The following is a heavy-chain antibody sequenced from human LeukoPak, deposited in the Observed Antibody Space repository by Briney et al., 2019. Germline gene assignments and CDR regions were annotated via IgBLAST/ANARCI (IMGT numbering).Heavy chain of an antibody. CDR1: GYTFTSYY. CDR3: ARDVDTAMASEIAPTANFDY. J-gene: IGHJ4*02. D-gene: IGHD5-18*01. V-gene: IGHV1-46*01. Sequence: ASVKVSCKASGYTFTSYYMHWVRQAPGQGLEWMGIINPSGGSTSYAQKFQGRVTMTTDTSTSTAYMELRSLRSDDTAVYYCARDVDTAMASEIAPTANFDYWGQGTLVTVSS. CDR2: INPSGGST.